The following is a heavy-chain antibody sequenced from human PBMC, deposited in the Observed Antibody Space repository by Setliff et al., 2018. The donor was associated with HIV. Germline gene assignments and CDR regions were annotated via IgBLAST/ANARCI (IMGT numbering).Heavy chain of an antibody. Sequence: PSETLSLTCTLSGGSFGDYHWSWIRQPAGRGLERIGRIFRSGTTDYKFSLKSRVTISIDTSRNQFSLRLTSVTAEDTAVYYCARDRHYSGLGSYGPWGPGTLVTGSS. CDR3: ARDRHYSGLGSYGP. V-gene: IGHV4-4*07. CDR1: GGSFGDYH. D-gene: IGHD3-10*01. CDR2: IFRSGTT. J-gene: IGHJ5*02.